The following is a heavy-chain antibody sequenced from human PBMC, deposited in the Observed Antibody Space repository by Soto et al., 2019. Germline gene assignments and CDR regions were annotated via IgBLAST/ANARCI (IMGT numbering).Heavy chain of an antibody. J-gene: IGHJ6*02. D-gene: IGHD3-3*01. V-gene: IGHV1-8*01. CDR3: ASDVGNYDFWSGYLYSNYYYGMDV. Sequence: ASVEVSCKXSGYTFTSYDINWVRQATGQGLEWMGWMNPNSGNTGYAQKFQGRVTMTRNTSISTAYMELSSLRSEDTAAYYCASDVGNYDFWSGYLYSNYYYGMDVWGQGTTVTVSS. CDR1: GYTFTSYD. CDR2: MNPNSGNT.